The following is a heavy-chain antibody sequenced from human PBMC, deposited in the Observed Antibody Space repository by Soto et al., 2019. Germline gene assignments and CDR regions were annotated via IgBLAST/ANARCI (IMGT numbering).Heavy chain of an antibody. D-gene: IGHD6-6*01. Sequence: AASVKVSCKASGGTFSSYAISWVRQAPGQGLEWMGGIIPIFGTANYAQKFQGRVTITADESTSTAYMELSSLRSEDTAVYYCAGSSIAHCGRGGWGQRTRGTVAS. CDR3: AGSSIAHCGRGG. V-gene: IGHV1-69*13. CDR2: IIPIFGTA. J-gene: IGHJ6*02. CDR1: GGTFSSYA.